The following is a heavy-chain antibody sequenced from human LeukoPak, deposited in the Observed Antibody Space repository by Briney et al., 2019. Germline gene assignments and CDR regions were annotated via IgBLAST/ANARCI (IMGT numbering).Heavy chain of an antibody. J-gene: IGHJ4*02. D-gene: IGHD6-19*01. V-gene: IGHV3-23*01. CDR3: AKAQIAVAGSIGDY. CDR1: GFTFSSYG. Sequence: GSLRLSCAASGFTFSSYGMNWVRQAPGRGLEWVSGISGGGGSTSYADSVKGRLTISRDDSRSTLYLQMNSLRAEGTAVYYCAKAQIAVAGSIGDYWGQGTLVTVSS. CDR2: ISGGGGST.